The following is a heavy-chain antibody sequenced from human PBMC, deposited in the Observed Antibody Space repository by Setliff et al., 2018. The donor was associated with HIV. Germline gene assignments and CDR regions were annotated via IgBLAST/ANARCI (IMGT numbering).Heavy chain of an antibody. CDR2: IYPSSGGT. Sequence: ASVKVSCKASGYTFTGYYIHWVRQVPGQGLEWMGRIYPSSGGTNFAQKFRCRVTMTRDTSISTAYMELSRLTSDDTAMYYCARGTTVVMGDDVDNYHYSYLDVWGKGTTVTVSS. D-gene: IGHD4-17*01. J-gene: IGHJ6*03. CDR1: GYTFTGYY. CDR3: ARGTTVVMGDDVDNYHYSYLDV. V-gene: IGHV1-2*06.